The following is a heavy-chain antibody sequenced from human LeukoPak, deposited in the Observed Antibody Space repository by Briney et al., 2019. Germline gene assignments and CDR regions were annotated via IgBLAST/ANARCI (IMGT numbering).Heavy chain of an antibody. V-gene: IGHV3-23*01. CDR3: AKTVSGSYSYQGGDY. J-gene: IGHJ4*02. Sequence: PGGSLTLSCAASGFTFSSYAMSWVRQAPGKGLEWVSAISGSGENTNYADSVKGRFTMSRDNSRNMLYLQMNSLRDEDSAKYYCAKTVSGSYSYQGGDYWGQGTLVTVSS. D-gene: IGHD3-16*02. CDR1: GFTFSSYA. CDR2: ISGSGENT.